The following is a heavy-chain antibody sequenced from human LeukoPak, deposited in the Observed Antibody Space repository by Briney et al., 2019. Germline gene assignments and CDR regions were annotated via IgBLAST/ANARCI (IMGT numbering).Heavy chain of an antibody. D-gene: IGHD6-13*01. CDR1: GYTFTSYD. CDR3: ARQFRYSSSWYVIGY. Sequence: ASVKVSCKASGYTFTSYDIHWVRQAAGQGLEWMGWMNPNSGNTGYAQKFQGRVTITRNTSISTAYMELSSLRSEDTAVYYCARQFRYSSSWYVIGYWGQGTLVTVSS. V-gene: IGHV1-8*01. J-gene: IGHJ4*02. CDR2: MNPNSGNT.